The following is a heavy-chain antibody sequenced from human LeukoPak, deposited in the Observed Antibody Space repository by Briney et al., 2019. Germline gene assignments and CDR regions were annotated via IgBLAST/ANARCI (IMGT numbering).Heavy chain of an antibody. V-gene: IGHV3-23*01. CDR3: AKADDFWSGYYSDY. J-gene: IGHJ4*02. CDR2: ISGSGGST. Sequence: PGGSLRLSCAASGFTFSSYAMSWVRQAPGKGLEWVSAISGSGGSTYYADSVKGRFTTSRDNSKNTLYLQMNSLRAEDTAVYYCAKADDFWSGYYSDYWGQGTLVTVSS. D-gene: IGHD3-3*01. CDR1: GFTFSSYA.